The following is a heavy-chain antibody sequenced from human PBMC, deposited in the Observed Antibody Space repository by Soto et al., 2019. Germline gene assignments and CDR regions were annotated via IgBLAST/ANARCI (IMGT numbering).Heavy chain of an antibody. D-gene: IGHD6-13*01. CDR1: GYSFTTHG. V-gene: IGHV1-18*01. CDR2: ITTYSGHT. J-gene: IGHJ4*02. Sequence: GASVKVSCKASGYSFTTHGITWVRQAPGQGLEWMALITTYSGHTSYSPSLQGRVSMTRDTATSTAYMELKSLRADDTAVYYCARFYSSSWYFDYWGQGTLVTVSS. CDR3: ARFYSSSWYFDY.